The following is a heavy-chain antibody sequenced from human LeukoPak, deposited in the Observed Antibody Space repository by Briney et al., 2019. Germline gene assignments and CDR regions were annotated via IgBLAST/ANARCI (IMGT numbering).Heavy chain of an antibody. CDR3: GSVPTPPHYYYYMDV. CDR2: INHSGST. V-gene: IGHV4-39*07. J-gene: IGHJ6*03. CDR1: GGSISGSTYY. Sequence: SETLSLTCTVSGGSISGSTYYWDWIRQSPGKGLEWIGEINHSGSTNYNPSLKSRVTISLDTSKNQFSLRLRSVTAADTAVYYCGSVPTPPHYYYYMDVWGTGTTVTVSS. D-gene: IGHD2-15*01.